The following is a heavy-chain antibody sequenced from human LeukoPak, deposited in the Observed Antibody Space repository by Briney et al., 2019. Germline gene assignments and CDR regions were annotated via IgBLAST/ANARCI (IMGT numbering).Heavy chain of an antibody. V-gene: IGHV3-30*19. CDR3: AREVIRPYFDY. D-gene: IGHD2-21*01. CDR2: MSSDGSTI. CDR1: GFTFSSYG. Sequence: GGSLRLSCAVSGFTFSSYGMHWVRQAPGKGLEWVAVMSSDGSTIYYADSVKGRFTISRDNFEYTLYLQMNSLRTEDSAVYYCAREVIRPYFDYWGQGTLVTVSS. J-gene: IGHJ4*02.